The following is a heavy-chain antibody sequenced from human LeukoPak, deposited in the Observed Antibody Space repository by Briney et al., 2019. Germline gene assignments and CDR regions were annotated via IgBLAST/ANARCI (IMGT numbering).Heavy chain of an antibody. CDR3: ARQSIRTGKYWYFDL. D-gene: IGHD1-1*01. CDR1: GGSLISYS. J-gene: IGHJ2*01. V-gene: IGHV4-59*08. Sequence: PSETLALTCTVSGGSLISYSWSWIRQPPGKGLEWIGNIYSSGSTDYNPSLKSRVTISVDTSENLFSLRLSSVTAADTAVYYCARQSIRTGKYWYFDLWGRGTLVTVSS. CDR2: IYSSGST.